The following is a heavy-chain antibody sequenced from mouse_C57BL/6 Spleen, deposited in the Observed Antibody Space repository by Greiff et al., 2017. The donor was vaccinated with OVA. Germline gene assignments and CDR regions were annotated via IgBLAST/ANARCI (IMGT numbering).Heavy chain of an antibody. CDR2: IHPNSGST. Sequence: QVQLQQPGAELVKPGASVKLSCKASGYTFTSYWMHWVKQRPGQGLEWIGMIHPNSGSTNYNEKFKSKATLTVDKSSSTAYMQLSSLTSEDSAVYYCAREFYYGSSYVRNYFDYWGQGTTLTVSS. CDR1: GYTFTSYW. CDR3: AREFYYGSSYVRNYFDY. J-gene: IGHJ2*01. D-gene: IGHD1-1*01. V-gene: IGHV1-64*01.